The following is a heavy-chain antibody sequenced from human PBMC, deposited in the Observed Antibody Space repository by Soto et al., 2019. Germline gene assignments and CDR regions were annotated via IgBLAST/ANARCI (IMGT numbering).Heavy chain of an antibody. Sequence: GGSLRLSCAASGFTFSSYGMHWVRQAPGKGLEWVSVISNDGSYKYYPDSVKGRFTISRDNSKNTLYLQMSSLRAEDTGVYYCAKDRSSGSPAWFDPWGQGTLVTSPQ. CDR3: AKDRSSGSPAWFDP. J-gene: IGHJ5*02. CDR1: GFTFSSYG. V-gene: IGHV3-30*18. D-gene: IGHD1-26*01. CDR2: ISNDGSYK.